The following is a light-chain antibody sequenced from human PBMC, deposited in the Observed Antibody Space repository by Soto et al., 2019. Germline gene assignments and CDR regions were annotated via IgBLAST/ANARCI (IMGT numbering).Light chain of an antibody. CDR2: EVS. J-gene: IGLJ2*01. CDR1: SSDIGGYNY. CDR3: SSYTNRSTRV. V-gene: IGLV2-14*01. Sequence: QSVLTQPASVSGSPGQSITISCTGTSSDIGGYNYVSWYQQQSGKAPKLIIYEVSNRPSGVSNRFSGSKSGNTASLTISGLQAEDEADYYCSSYTNRSTRVFGGGTKLTVL.